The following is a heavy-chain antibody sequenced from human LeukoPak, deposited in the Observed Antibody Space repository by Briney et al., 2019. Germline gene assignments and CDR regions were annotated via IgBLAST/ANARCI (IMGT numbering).Heavy chain of an antibody. V-gene: IGHV4-59*01. CDR3: ARGLVLATDDAFDI. J-gene: IGHJ3*02. CDR2: VYDNDIS. D-gene: IGHD5-12*01. Sequence: SETLSLTCSVSGASIGSYFWSWIRQSPGKGLEWIGYVYDNDISNFNPSLESRVTILVDRSKSQFSLKLRSVTAADTAVYYCARGLVLATDDAFDIWGPGTVVTVSS. CDR1: GASIGSYF.